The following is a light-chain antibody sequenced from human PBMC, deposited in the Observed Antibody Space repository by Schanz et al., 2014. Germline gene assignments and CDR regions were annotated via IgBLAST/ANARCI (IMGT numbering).Light chain of an antibody. J-gene: IGLJ3*02. V-gene: IGLV1-40*01. CDR3: SSNVGSNNFQ. Sequence: QSVLTQPPSVSGAPGQRVTISCTGSSSNIGAGYDVHWYQQLPGAAPKLLIYGNYRRPSGVPDRFSGSRSGTSASLAITGLQAEDEAEYYCSSNVGSNNFQFGGGTKLTVL. CDR2: GNY. CDR1: SSNIGAGYD.